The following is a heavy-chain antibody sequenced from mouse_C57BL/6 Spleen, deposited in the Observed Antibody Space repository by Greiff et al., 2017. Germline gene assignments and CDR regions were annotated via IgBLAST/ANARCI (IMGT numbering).Heavy chain of an antibody. Sequence: QVQLQQPGAELVKPGASVKLSCKASGYTFTSYRMHWVKQRPGRGLEWIGRIDPNSGGTQYNEKCKSKATLTLDKPSSTAYVQLSSRKYEYSAVYYCARKAGVQQWGYYFDYWGQGTTLTVSS. CDR2: IDPNSGGT. D-gene: IGHD5-1*01. CDR3: ARKAGVQQWGYYFDY. J-gene: IGHJ2*01. CDR1: GYTFTSYR. V-gene: IGHV1-72*01.